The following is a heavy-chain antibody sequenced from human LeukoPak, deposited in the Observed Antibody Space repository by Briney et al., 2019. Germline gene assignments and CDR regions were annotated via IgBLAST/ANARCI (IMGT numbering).Heavy chain of an antibody. CDR1: GIAFSNSI. Sequence: GGSLRLSCAASGIAFSNSIMHWVRQAPGKGLEWVSAMSFDGFSKYYADSLKGRLSISRDDSKNTVYLEMNSLRPEDTAVYYCVAVDYGDYWGQGTLVTVSS. J-gene: IGHJ4*02. CDR3: VAVDYGDY. V-gene: IGHV3-30*04. CDR2: MSFDGFSK.